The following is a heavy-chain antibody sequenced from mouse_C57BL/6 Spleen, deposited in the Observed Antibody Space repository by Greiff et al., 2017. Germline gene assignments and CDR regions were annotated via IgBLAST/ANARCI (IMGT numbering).Heavy chain of an antibody. D-gene: IGHD2-4*01. V-gene: IGHV5-17*01. CDR1: GFTFSDYG. CDR3: ARGDYGGFAY. CDR2: ISRGSSTI. J-gene: IGHJ3*01. Sequence: EVKLVESGGGLVKPGGSLKLSCAASGFTFSDYGMHWVRQAPEKGLEWVAYISRGSSTIYYADTVQGRFTISRDNATNTLFLQMTSLRSEDTAMYYCARGDYGGFAYWGQGTLVTVSA.